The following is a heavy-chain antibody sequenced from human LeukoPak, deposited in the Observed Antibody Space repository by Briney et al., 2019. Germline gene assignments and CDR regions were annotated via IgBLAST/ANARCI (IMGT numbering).Heavy chain of an antibody. V-gene: IGHV4-39*01. CDR2: IYDSGST. CDR3: ARGDGDMFDY. CDR1: GGSIRSSYYY. J-gene: IGHJ4*02. D-gene: IGHD4-17*01. Sequence: PSETLSLTCTVSGGSIRSSYYYWGWIRQPPGTGLEWIGSIYDSGSTYYNPSLKSRVTISVDTSKNQFSLKLNSVTAADTAVYYCARGDGDMFDYWGQGTLVTVSS.